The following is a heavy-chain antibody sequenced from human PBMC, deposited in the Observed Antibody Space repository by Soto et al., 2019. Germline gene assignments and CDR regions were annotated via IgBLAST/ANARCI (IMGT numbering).Heavy chain of an antibody. V-gene: IGHV5-51*01. Sequence: GESLKISCKGSGYSFTSYWIGWVRQMPGKGLEWMGIIYPGDSDTRYSPSFQGQVTISADKSISTAYLQWSSLKASDTAMYYCARHGPLSGYEYYYYYYMDVWGKGTTVTVSS. CDR3: ARHGPLSGYEYYYYYYMDV. CDR1: GYSFTSYW. J-gene: IGHJ6*03. CDR2: IYPGDSDT. D-gene: IGHD5-12*01.